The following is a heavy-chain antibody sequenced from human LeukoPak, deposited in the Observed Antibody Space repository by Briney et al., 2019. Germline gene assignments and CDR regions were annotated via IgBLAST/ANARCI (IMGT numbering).Heavy chain of an antibody. V-gene: IGHV3-23*01. J-gene: IGHJ4*02. Sequence: PGGSLRLSCAASEFTFSSYAMSWVRQAPGKGLEWVSAISGSGGSTNYADSVKGRFTISRDNSKNTLYLQMNSLRAEDTAVYYCAKVPSGRYCSGGNCYFDYWGQGTLVTVSS. D-gene: IGHD2-15*01. CDR1: EFTFSSYA. CDR3: AKVPSGRYCSGGNCYFDY. CDR2: ISGSGGST.